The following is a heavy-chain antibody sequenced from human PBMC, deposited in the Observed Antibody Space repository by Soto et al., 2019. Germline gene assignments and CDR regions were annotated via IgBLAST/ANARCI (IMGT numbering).Heavy chain of an antibody. CDR3: ARDGYNWNAGYYYYYGTDV. J-gene: IGHJ6*02. CDR1: GFTVSSNY. D-gene: IGHD1-20*01. CDR2: IYSGGST. V-gene: IGHV3-53*01. Sequence: SLRLSCAASGFTVSSNYMSWVRQAPGKGLEWVSVIYSGGSTYYADSVEGRFTISRDNSKNTLYLQMNSLRAEDTAVYYCARDGYNWNAGYYYYYGTDVWGQGTTVTVSS.